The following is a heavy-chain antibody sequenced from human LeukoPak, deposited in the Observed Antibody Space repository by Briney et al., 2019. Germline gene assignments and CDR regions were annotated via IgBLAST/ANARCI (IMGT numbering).Heavy chain of an antibody. V-gene: IGHV1-24*01. Sequence: ASVKVSCKVSGYTLTELSMHWVRQAPGKGLEWMGGFDPEDGETIYAQKFQGRVTMTEDTSTDTAYMELSSLRSEDTAVYYCATDLSSRYCSSTSCSWGQGTLVTVSS. CDR1: GYTLTELS. J-gene: IGHJ5*02. CDR2: FDPEDGET. D-gene: IGHD2-2*01. CDR3: ATDLSSRYCSSTSCS.